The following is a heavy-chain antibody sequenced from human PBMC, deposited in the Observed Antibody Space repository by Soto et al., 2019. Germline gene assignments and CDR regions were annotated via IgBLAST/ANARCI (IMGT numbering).Heavy chain of an antibody. J-gene: IGHJ4*02. CDR1: GFSFTNYV. V-gene: IGHV3-30-3*01. CDR3: ARGLVRSPWAHFDF. D-gene: IGHD1-26*01. Sequence: QVQLVESGGGVVQPGRSLRLSCAASGFSFTNYVLHWVRQAPGKGLEWVAVTSNDGTDKYYADSVKGRFTVSRDNSKNTLSLQVNSLRPEDTAIYYCARGLVRSPWAHFDFWGQGTLVTVSS. CDR2: TSNDGTDK.